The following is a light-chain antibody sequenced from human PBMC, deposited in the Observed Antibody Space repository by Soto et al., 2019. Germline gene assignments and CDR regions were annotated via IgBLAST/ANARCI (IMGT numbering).Light chain of an antibody. CDR2: ENN. CDR3: GTWDSSLSAGGAL. CDR1: SSNIGNNY. V-gene: IGLV1-51*02. Sequence: QSVLTQPPSVSAAPGQKVTISCSGSSSNIGNNYVSWYQQLPGTAPKLLIYENNKRPSGIPDRFSGSKSGTSATLGITGLQTGDEADYYCGTWDSSLSAGGALFGTGTQLTVL. J-gene: IGLJ1*01.